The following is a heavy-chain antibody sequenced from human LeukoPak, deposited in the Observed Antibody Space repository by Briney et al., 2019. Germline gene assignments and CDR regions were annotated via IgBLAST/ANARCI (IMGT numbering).Heavy chain of an antibody. Sequence: GGSLRLSCAACGFTFSSYEMNWVRQAPGKGLEWVSYISSSGSTIYYADSVKGRFTISRDNAKNSLYLQMNSLRAEDTAVYYCASQVGEVPAGFDYWGQGTLVTVSS. V-gene: IGHV3-48*03. D-gene: IGHD2-2*01. CDR3: ASQVGEVPAGFDY. CDR2: ISSSGSTI. J-gene: IGHJ4*02. CDR1: GFTFSSYE.